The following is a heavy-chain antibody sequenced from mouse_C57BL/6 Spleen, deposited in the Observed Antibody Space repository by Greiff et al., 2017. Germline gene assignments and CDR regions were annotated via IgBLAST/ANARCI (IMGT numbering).Heavy chain of an antibody. V-gene: IGHV1-81*01. CDR2: IYPRSGNT. Sequence: VQRVESGAELARPGASVKLSCKASGYTFTSYGISWVKQRTGQGLEWIGEIYPRSGNTYYNEKFKGKATLTADKSSSTAYMELRSLTSEDSAVYFCARERITTVVATDAMDYWGQGTSVTVSS. CDR1: GYTFTSYG. J-gene: IGHJ4*01. D-gene: IGHD1-1*01. CDR3: ARERITTVVATDAMDY.